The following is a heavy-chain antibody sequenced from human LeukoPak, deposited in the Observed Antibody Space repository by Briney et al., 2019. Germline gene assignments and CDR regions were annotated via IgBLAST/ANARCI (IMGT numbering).Heavy chain of an antibody. Sequence: GGSLRLSCAASGFTFSTYVMSWVRQAPGKGLEWVSSISSSSSYIYYADSVKGRFTISRDNAKNSLYLQMNSLRAEDTAVYYCAREASGTNYYDSSGYYPFYFDYWGQGTLVTASS. V-gene: IGHV3-21*01. CDR2: ISSSSSYI. CDR3: AREASGTNYYDSSGYYPFYFDY. CDR1: GFTFSTYV. J-gene: IGHJ4*02. D-gene: IGHD3-22*01.